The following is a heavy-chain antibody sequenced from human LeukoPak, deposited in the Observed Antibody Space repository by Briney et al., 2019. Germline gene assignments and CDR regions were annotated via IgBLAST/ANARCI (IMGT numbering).Heavy chain of an antibody. CDR2: IHYSGST. D-gene: IGHD1-14*01. CDR3: ARASITYYYYYYMGV. V-gene: IGHV4-39*07. J-gene: IGHJ6*03. Sequence: SETLSLTCTVSGGSISSNNYFWGWIRQPPGKGLEWIGSIHYSGSTYYNPSLKSRVTISVDTSKNQFSLKLSSVTAADTAVYYCARASITYYYYYYMGVWGKGTTVTVSS. CDR1: GGSISSNNYF.